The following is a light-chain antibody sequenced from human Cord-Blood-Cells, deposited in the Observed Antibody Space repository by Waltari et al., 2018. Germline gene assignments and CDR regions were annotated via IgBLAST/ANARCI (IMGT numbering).Light chain of an antibody. J-gene: IGKJ1*01. Sequence: DSQLTHSPPSFSHSVGDGVTITCRASQSISSYLNWYQQKPGKAPKLLIYAASGLQSGVPSRFSGSGSGTDFTLTISSLQPEDFATYYCQQSYSTPPTFGQGTKVEIK. CDR2: AAS. CDR1: QSISSY. CDR3: QQSYSTPPT. V-gene: IGKV1-39*01.